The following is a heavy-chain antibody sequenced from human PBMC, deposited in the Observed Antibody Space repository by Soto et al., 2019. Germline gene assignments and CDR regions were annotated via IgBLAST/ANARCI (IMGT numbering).Heavy chain of an antibody. J-gene: IGHJ3*02. CDR1: GFTFSSYW. CDR3: ARGDYYDSSGPFSDAFDI. CDR2: IKQDGSER. V-gene: IGHV3-7*04. D-gene: IGHD3-22*01. Sequence: GGSLRLSCAASGFTFSSYWMTWVRQAPGEGLEWVANIKQDGSERYYVDSVKGRFTISRDNAKNSLYLQMDSLRAEDTSVYYCARGDYYDSSGPFSDAFDIWSQGTMVTVSS.